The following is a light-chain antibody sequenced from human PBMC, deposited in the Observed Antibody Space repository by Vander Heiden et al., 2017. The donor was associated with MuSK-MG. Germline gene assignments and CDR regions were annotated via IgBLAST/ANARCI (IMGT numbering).Light chain of an antibody. J-gene: IGLJ7*01. CDR1: NIGSKS. V-gene: IGLV3-21*02. CDR2: DDY. CDR3: QVWDSSSDFLGV. Sequence: SYLLTQQPSVAVAPGQTARITCGGNNIGSKSVHWYQQKPGRAPVLVIYDDYDRPSVIPERFSGSSSGNTATLTISRVEAGDEADYYCQVWDSSSDFLGVFGGGTQLTVL.